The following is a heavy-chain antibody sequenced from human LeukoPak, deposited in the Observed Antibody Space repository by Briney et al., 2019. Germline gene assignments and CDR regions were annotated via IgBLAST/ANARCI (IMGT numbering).Heavy chain of an antibody. Sequence: GGSLRLSCAASGFTFSSYGMHWVRQAPGKGLEWVVVIWYDGSNKYYADSVKGRFTISRDNSKNTLYLQMNSLRAEDTAVYYCARDDYSFDYWGQGTLVTVSS. J-gene: IGHJ4*02. D-gene: IGHD3-16*01. CDR3: ARDDYSFDY. V-gene: IGHV3-33*01. CDR2: IWYDGSNK. CDR1: GFTFSSYG.